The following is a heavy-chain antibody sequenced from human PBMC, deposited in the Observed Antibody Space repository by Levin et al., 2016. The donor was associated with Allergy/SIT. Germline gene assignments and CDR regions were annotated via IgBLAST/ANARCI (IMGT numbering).Heavy chain of an antibody. CDR2: IYYSGST. CDR3: AREKRVNTFLSFDP. Sequence: WIRQPPGKGLEWIGYIYYSGSTYYNPSLKSRVTISVDTSKNQFSLKLSSVTAADTAVYYCAREKRVNTFLSFDPWGQGTLVTVSS. J-gene: IGHJ5*02. D-gene: IGHD2/OR15-2a*01. V-gene: IGHV4-30-4*07.